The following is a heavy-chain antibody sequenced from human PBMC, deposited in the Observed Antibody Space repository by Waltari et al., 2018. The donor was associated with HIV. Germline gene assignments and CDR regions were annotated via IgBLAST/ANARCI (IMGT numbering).Heavy chain of an antibody. V-gene: IGHV3-23*01. J-gene: IGHJ5*02. CDR2: ISGSGGST. CDR1: GFTFSSYA. CDR3: AKDLGEDGDYVWWFDP. D-gene: IGHD4-17*01. Sequence: EVQLLESGGGLVQPGGSLRLSCAASGFTFSSYAMSWVRQAPGKGLEWVSAISGSGGSTYYADSVKGRFTISRDNSKNTLYLQMNSLRAEDTAVYYCAKDLGEDGDYVWWFDPWGQGTLVTVSS.